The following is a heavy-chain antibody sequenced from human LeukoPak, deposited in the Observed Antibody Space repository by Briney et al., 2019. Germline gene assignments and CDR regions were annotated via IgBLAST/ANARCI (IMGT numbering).Heavy chain of an antibody. D-gene: IGHD3-10*01. CDR1: GFTFSSYS. V-gene: IGHV3-21*01. CDR2: ISGSSSYI. Sequence: GGSLRLSCAASGFTFSSYSMNWVRQAPGKGLEWVSSISGSSSYIYYADSVKGRFTISRDNAKNSLYLQMNSLRAEDTAVYYCARKYGSGSYYYMDVWGKGTTVTVSS. CDR3: ARKYGSGSYYYMDV. J-gene: IGHJ6*03.